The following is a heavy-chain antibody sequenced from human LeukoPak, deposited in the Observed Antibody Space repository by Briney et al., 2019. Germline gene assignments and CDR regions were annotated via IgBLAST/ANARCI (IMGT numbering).Heavy chain of an antibody. CDR3: TRSSSGWYNWFDP. V-gene: IGHV3-72*01. CDR1: GFTFSDHY. J-gene: IGHJ5*02. Sequence: GGSLRLSCAASGFTFSDHYMDWVRQAPGKGLEWVGRIRNKANSYTTEYAASVKGRFTISRDDSKNSLYLQMNSLKIEGTAVYYCTRSSSGWYNWFDPWGQGTLVTVSS. CDR2: IRNKANSYTT. D-gene: IGHD6-19*01.